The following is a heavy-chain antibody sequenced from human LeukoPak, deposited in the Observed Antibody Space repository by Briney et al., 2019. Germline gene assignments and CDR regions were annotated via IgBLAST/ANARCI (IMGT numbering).Heavy chain of an antibody. Sequence: SETLSLTCTVYGDSISSYYWSWIRQPAGKGLEWIGRIYISGSSNYNPSLKSRVTISVDTSKNQFSLNLSSVTAADTAVFYCARRTGTYYYDSSGYSPWRYYFDYWGQGTLVTVSS. J-gene: IGHJ4*02. V-gene: IGHV4-4*07. CDR2: IYISGSS. CDR3: ARRTGTYYYDSSGYSPWRYYFDY. CDR1: GDSISSYY. D-gene: IGHD3-22*01.